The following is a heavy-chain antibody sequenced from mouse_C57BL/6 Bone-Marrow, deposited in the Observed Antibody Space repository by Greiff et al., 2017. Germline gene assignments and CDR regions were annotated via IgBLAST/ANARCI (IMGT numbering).Heavy chain of an antibody. CDR1: GFNIKDDY. D-gene: IGHD1-1*01. Sequence: VQLQQSGAELVRPGASVKLSCTASGFNIKDDYMHWVKQRPEQGLEWIGWIDPENGDTEYASKFQGKATITADTSSNTAYLQLSSLTSEDTAVYYCTTDYYGSSGRFAYWGQGTLVTVSA. J-gene: IGHJ3*01. V-gene: IGHV14-4*01. CDR3: TTDYYGSSGRFAY. CDR2: IDPENGDT.